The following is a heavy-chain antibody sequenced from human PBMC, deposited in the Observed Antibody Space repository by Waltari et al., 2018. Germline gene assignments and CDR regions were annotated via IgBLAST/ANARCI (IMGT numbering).Heavy chain of an antibody. Sequence: QVQLVQSGSELKKPGASVKVSCKASGYTFTSYAMNWVRQAPGQGLEWMGGINTNTGNPTYAQVFTGRFVFSLDTSVSTAYLQISSLKAEDTAVYYCARSPNYDYIWGSYRYGGMDVWGQGTTVTVSS. D-gene: IGHD3-16*02. CDR2: INTNTGNP. V-gene: IGHV7-4-1*02. CDR1: GYTFTSYA. CDR3: ARSPNYDYIWGSYRYGGMDV. J-gene: IGHJ6*02.